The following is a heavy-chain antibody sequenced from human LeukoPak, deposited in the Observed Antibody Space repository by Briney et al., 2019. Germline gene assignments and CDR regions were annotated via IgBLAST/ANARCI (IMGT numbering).Heavy chain of an antibody. CDR1: GYTFTGYY. D-gene: IGHD2-21*02. CDR3: ARVMLAYCGGDCYTLSG. CDR2: INPNSGGT. Sequence: ASVKVSCKASGYTFTGYYMHWVRQAPGQGLEWMGWINPNSGGTNYAQKFQGRVTMTRDTSISTAYKELSRLRSDDTAVYYCARVMLAYCGGDCYTLSGWGQGTLVTVSS. V-gene: IGHV1-2*02. J-gene: IGHJ4*02.